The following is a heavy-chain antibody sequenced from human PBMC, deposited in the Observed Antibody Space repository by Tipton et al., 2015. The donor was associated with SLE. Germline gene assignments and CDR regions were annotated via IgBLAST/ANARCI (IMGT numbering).Heavy chain of an antibody. J-gene: IGHJ5*02. V-gene: IGHV4-61*02. CDR1: GDSISSGSYY. Sequence: TLSLTCTVSGDSISSGSYYWSWIRQPAGKGLEWIGRIYISGSTNYNPSLKSRVTISLDTSKSQFSLKLSSVTASDTAVYYCARDQQLVQGWFDPWGQGTLVTVSS. CDR3: ARDQQLVQGWFDP. CDR2: IYISGST. D-gene: IGHD6-13*01.